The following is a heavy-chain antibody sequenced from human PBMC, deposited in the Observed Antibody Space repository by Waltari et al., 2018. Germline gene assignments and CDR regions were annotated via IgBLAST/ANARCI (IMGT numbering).Heavy chain of an antibody. D-gene: IGHD3-10*01. CDR3: ARGPRGSGSYYVPSYYYYYGMDV. CDR2: ITHSGIT. CDR1: GGSFSGYY. V-gene: IGHV4-34*01. J-gene: IGHJ6*02. Sequence: QVQLQQWGAGLLKPSETLSLTCAVYGGSFSGYYRRWIRQTPGKGLDGMGEITHSGITNYNPSLESRVTISVDTSKNQFSLKLSSVTAADTAVYYCARGPRGSGSYYVPSYYYYYGMDVWGQGTTVTVSS.